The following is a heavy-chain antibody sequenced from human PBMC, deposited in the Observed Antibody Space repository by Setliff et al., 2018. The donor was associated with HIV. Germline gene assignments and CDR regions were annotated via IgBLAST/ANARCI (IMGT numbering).Heavy chain of an antibody. CDR1: GGSMSTYY. Sequence: SETLSLTCTVSGGSMSTYYWSWIRQPPGKGLEWVGYIYTSGSTNYNPSLRSRVTISVDTSKNHFSLRLSSVTAADTAVYYCARGGGGYYYVGAVDIWGQGTVVTVS. CDR2: IYTSGST. D-gene: IGHD3-22*01. CDR3: ARGGGGYYYVGAVDI. J-gene: IGHJ3*02. V-gene: IGHV4-4*08.